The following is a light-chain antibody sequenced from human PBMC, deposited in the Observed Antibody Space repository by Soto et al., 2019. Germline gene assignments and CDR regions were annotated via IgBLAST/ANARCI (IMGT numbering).Light chain of an antibody. Sequence: ELVKTQSPATLSVPPVASSTLSCRASQSVSSNLAWYQQKPGQGPRLLIYGASTRATDIPGRFSGSGSGTDFTLTISRLEPEDFAVYYCQQYDSSRQTFGQGTKVDIK. V-gene: IGKV3-15*01. J-gene: IGKJ1*01. CDR2: GAS. CDR1: QSVSSN. CDR3: QQYDSSRQT.